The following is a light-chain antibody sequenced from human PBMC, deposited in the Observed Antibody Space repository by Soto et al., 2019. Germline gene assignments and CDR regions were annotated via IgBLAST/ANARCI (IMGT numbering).Light chain of an antibody. CDR2: DAS. V-gene: IGKV3-11*01. J-gene: IGKJ5*01. Sequence: EIVLTQSPGTLSLSPGERATLSXXASQSVSSYLAWYQQKPGQAPRLLXXDASNRATGISARFSGSGSGTDFTLTISSLEPEDFAVYYCQQRSKWPPEVTFGQGTRLEIK. CDR3: QQRSKWPPEVT. CDR1: QSVSSY.